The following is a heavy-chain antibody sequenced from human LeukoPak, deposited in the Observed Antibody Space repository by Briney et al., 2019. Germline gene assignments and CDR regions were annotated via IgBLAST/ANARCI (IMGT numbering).Heavy chain of an antibody. Sequence: GGSLRLSCAASGFTFSSHWMHWVRQAPGKGLVCVARIKSDGTYSDYGGAVRGRFTISRDNAKDTLYLQMNSLRAEDTAIYYCVRDDDYYSVDYWGQGTLDTVSS. CDR1: GFTFSSHW. CDR2: IKSDGTYS. CDR3: VRDDDYYSVDY. D-gene: IGHD4/OR15-4a*01. V-gene: IGHV3-74*01. J-gene: IGHJ4*02.